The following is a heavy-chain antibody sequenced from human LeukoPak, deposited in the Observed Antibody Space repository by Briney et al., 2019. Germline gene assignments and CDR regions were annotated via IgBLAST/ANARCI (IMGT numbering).Heavy chain of an antibody. CDR1: GASFSSGDQY. Sequence: PSETLSLTCTVSGASFSSGDQYWNWIRQSPGKGLEWIGSIYYSGSTYYNPSLESRVTISVDTSKNQFSLELNSVTAADTAMYYCARPGVQWYGELTYFDYWGQGTLVTVSS. J-gene: IGHJ4*02. V-gene: IGHV4-39*01. CDR2: IYYSGST. D-gene: IGHD3-10*01. CDR3: ARPGVQWYGELTYFDY.